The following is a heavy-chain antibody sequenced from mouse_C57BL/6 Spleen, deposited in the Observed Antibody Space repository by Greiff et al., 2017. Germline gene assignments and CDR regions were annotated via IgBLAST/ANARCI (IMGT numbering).Heavy chain of an antibody. CDR1: GFSLTSYG. D-gene: IGHD1-1*02. CDR2: IWGVGST. V-gene: IGHV2-6*01. CDR3: ASGWSAMDY. J-gene: IGHJ4*01. Sequence: VQRVESGPGLVAPSQSLSITCTVSGFSLTSYGVDWVRQSPGKGLEWLGVIWGVGSTNYNSALKSRLSISKDNSKSQVFLKMNSLQTDDTAMYYCASGWSAMDYWGQGTSVTVSS.